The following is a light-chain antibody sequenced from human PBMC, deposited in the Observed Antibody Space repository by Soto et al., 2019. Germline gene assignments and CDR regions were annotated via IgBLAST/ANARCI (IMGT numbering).Light chain of an antibody. J-gene: IGKJ3*01. Sequence: DIVMTQSPDSLAVSLGERATINCKSSQSVFYTSNKKNYLSWYQQKAGQPPKLLIYWASTRESGVPDRFSGSGSGKDFTLTISSLQAEDVAVYYCQQYYSTPLTFGPGTKVDIK. CDR2: WAS. CDR3: QQYYSTPLT. V-gene: IGKV4-1*01. CDR1: QSVFYTSNKKNY.